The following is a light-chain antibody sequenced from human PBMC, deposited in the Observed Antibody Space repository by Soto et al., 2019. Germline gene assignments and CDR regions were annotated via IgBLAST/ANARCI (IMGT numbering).Light chain of an antibody. J-gene: IGLJ3*02. CDR1: SSDVGGYNY. CDR3: SSYTGSSTWV. Sequence: QSALTQPASVSGSPGQSITISCTGTSSDVGGYNYVSWYQQHPGKAPKLLIYEVSNRPSGVSNRFSGSKSGNTASLTISGLQAEDEAAYYCSSYTGSSTWVFGGGTKVTVL. CDR2: EVS. V-gene: IGLV2-14*01.